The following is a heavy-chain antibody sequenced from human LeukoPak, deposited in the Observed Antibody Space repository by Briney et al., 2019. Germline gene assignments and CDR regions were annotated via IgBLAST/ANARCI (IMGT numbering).Heavy chain of an antibody. D-gene: IGHD3-22*01. V-gene: IGHV4-39*07. CDR3: ARSVPDYYDSSGYFDY. J-gene: IGHJ4*02. Sequence: WIRQPPGKGLEWIGSIYYSGSTYYNPSLKSRVTISVDTSKNQFSLKLSSVTAADTAVYYCARSVPDYYDSSGYFDYWGQGTLVTVSS. CDR2: IYYSGST.